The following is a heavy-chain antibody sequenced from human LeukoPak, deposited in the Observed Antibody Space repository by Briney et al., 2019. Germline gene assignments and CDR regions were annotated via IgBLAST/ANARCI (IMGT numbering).Heavy chain of an antibody. CDR2: INPSGGST. CDR3: ARDPGCDVTTVTTCYYYYYMDV. D-gene: IGHD4-11*01. V-gene: IGHV1-46*01. Sequence: ASVKVSCKASGYTFTSYYMHWVRQAPGQGLEWMGIINPSGGSTSYAQKFQGRVTITRDMSTSTVYMELSSLRSEDTAVYYCARDPGCDVTTVTTCYYYYYMDVWGKGTTVTVSS. J-gene: IGHJ6*03. CDR1: GYTFTSYY.